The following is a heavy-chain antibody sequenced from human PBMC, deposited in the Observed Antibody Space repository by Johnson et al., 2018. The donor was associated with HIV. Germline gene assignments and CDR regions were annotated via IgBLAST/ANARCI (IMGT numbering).Heavy chain of an antibody. CDR2: IWYDGSNT. J-gene: IGHJ3*02. Sequence: VQLVESGGGVVQPGRSLRLSCAASGFTFTYFGMHWVRQAPGKGLEWVAVIWYDGSNTFYEASVKGRFPISRDNSKNTLYLQMNSLRAEDTAVYYCVKGSRDLGGAFDIWGQGTMVTVSS. CDR3: VKGSRDLGGAFDI. V-gene: IGHV3-33*06. CDR1: GFTFTYFG.